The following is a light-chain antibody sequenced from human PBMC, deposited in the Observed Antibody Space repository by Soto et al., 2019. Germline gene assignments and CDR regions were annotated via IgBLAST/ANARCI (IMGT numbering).Light chain of an antibody. V-gene: IGKV3-20*01. J-gene: IGKJ2*01. CDR1: RRISNCY. CDR2: DAS. Sequence: EIVLTQSPGTLSLSPGERATLSCRASRRISNCYLAWYEQKPGQAPSLLLYDASSRATAIPDRVSGSGSGTDFTLTISRLEPEDFAVYYCQQYARPPFAFGQGTTVEIK. CDR3: QQYARPPFA.